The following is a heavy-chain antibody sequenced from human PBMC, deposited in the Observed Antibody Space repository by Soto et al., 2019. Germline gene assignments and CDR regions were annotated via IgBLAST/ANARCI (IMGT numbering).Heavy chain of an antibody. Sequence: SETLSLTCAVYGGSFSGYYWSWIRQPPGKGLEWIGEINHSGSTNYNPSLKSRVTISVDTSKNQFSLKLSSVTAADTAVYYCASSAVVVAAERPLWWFDPWGQGTLVTVSS. J-gene: IGHJ5*02. CDR2: INHSGST. V-gene: IGHV4-34*01. D-gene: IGHD2-15*01. CDR3: ASSAVVVAAERPLWWFDP. CDR1: GGSFSGYY.